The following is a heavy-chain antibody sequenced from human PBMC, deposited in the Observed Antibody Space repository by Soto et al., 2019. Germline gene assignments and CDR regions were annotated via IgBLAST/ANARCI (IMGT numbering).Heavy chain of an antibody. CDR3: AGELIAVVKRYYYYGMDV. J-gene: IGHJ6*02. D-gene: IGHD6-19*01. V-gene: IGHV4-39*02. CDR1: GGSISSSSYY. CDR2: IYYSGST. Sequence: TSETLSLTCTVSGGSISSSSYYWGWIRQPPGKGLEWIGSIYYSGSTYYNPSLKSRVTISVDTSKNQFSLKLSSVTAADTAVYYCAGELIAVVKRYYYYGMDVWGQGTTVTVSS.